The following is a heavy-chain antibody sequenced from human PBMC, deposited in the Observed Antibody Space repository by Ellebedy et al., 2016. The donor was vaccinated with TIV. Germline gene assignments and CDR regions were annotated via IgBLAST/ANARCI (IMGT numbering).Heavy chain of an antibody. J-gene: IGHJ4*02. V-gene: IGHV3-69-1*01. Sequence: GESLKISXTASGFSFSGAPMNWVRQTPRKGLEWLASISTTSSTSYAEAVKGRFTISRDNANNSLFLQMSTLRAEDTALYYCARLYCPSNSCYDYWGQGTLVTVSS. D-gene: IGHD2-2*01. CDR3: ARLYCPSNSCYDY. CDR2: ISTTSST. CDR1: GFSFSGAP.